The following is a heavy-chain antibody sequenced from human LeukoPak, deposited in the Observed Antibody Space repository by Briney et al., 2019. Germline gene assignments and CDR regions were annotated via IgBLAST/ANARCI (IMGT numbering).Heavy chain of an antibody. D-gene: IGHD4-11*01. CDR2: ISSSSSYT. CDR3: ARDWSSKYPFYYGMDV. V-gene: IGHV3-11*05. CDR1: GFTFSDYY. J-gene: IGHJ6*02. Sequence: GGSLRLSCAASGFTFSDYYMSWIRQAPGKGPEWVSYISSSSSYTNYADSVKGRFTISRDNAKNSLYLQMNSLRAEDTAVYYCARDWSSKYPFYYGMDVWGQGTTVTVSS.